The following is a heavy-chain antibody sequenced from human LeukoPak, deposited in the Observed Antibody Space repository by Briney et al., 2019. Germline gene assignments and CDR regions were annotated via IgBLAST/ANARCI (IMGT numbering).Heavy chain of an antibody. D-gene: IGHD3-22*01. J-gene: IGHJ3*02. V-gene: IGHV4-59*06. Sequence: SETLSLTCTVSGGSISSYYWSWIRQHPGKGLEWIGYIYYSGSTYYNPSLKSRVTISVDTSKNQFSLKLSSVTAADTAVYYCARDRGDDTKDAFDIWGQGTMVTVSS. CDR3: ARDRGDDTKDAFDI. CDR1: GGSISSYY. CDR2: IYYSGST.